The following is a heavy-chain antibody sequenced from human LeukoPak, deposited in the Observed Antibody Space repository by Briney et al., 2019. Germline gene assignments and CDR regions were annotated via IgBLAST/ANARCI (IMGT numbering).Heavy chain of an antibody. Sequence: QSGGSLRLSCEASGFTFGSHAMYWVRRAPGKGLEWVAGIFGSGGSPHYADSVKGRFTISRDNPRNTVYLQINSLRDDDTAVYYCGKTTVGYSSGQKPAWPVDFWGQGTLVTVSS. J-gene: IGHJ4*02. D-gene: IGHD5-18*01. CDR1: GFTFGSHA. CDR3: GKTTVGYSSGQKPAWPVDF. V-gene: IGHV3-23*01. CDR2: IFGSGGSP.